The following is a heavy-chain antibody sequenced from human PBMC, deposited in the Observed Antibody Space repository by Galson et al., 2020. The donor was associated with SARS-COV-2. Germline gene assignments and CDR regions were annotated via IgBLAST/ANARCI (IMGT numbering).Heavy chain of an antibody. Sequence: ESGPTLVKPTQTLTLTCTFSGFSLSTSGMCVSWIRQPPGKALEWLARIDWDDDKFYSTSLKARLTISKDTSKNQVVLTMTNMDPVDTATYYCALMRPKAVGTTYWYFDLWGRGTLVTVSS. V-gene: IGHV2-70*17. CDR2: IDWDDDK. D-gene: IGHD6-13*01. J-gene: IGHJ2*01. CDR1: GFSLSTSGMC. CDR3: ALMRPKAVGTTYWYFDL.